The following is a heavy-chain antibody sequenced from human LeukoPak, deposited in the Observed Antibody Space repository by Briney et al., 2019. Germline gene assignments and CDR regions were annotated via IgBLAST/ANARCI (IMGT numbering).Heavy chain of an antibody. CDR2: INTNTGNP. J-gene: IGHJ4*02. D-gene: IGHD6-19*01. CDR1: GYTFTSFA. CDR3: ARDLYSSGLRGDY. Sequence: ASVKVSCKASGYTFTSFAMNWARQAPGQGLEWMGWINTNTGNPTYAQGFTGRFVFSLDTSVSTAYLQISSLKAEDTAVYYCARDLYSSGLRGDYWGQGTLVTVST. V-gene: IGHV7-4-1*02.